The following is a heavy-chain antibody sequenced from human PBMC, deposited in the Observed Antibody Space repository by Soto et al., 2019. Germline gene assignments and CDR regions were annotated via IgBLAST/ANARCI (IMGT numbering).Heavy chain of an antibody. CDR3: ARDPKTSGGQHWAFNYFDS. V-gene: IGHV3-30-3*01. Sequence: QVQLVESGAGVVQPGRSLRLSCAASGFSFSISPMHWVRQAPGKGPEWVALISYDGTNKFYADSVKGRFTISRDNSKSTLYLQVDSLRPEDAAVYYCARDPKTSGGQHWAFNYFDSLGQGTLVTVSS. J-gene: IGHJ4*02. CDR1: GFSFSISP. D-gene: IGHD7-27*01. CDR2: ISYDGTNK.